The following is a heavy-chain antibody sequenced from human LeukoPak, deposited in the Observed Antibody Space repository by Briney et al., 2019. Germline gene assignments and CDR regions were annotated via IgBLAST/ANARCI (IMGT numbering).Heavy chain of an antibody. J-gene: IGHJ6*03. Sequence: WIRQPPGKGLEWIGSIYYSGSTYYNPSLKSRVTISVDTSKNQFSLKLSSVTAADTAVYYCARRTRSIAARPPYYYYMDVWGKGTTVTVSS. CDR2: IYYSGST. V-gene: IGHV4-39*01. D-gene: IGHD6-6*01. CDR3: ARRTRSIAARPPYYYYMDV.